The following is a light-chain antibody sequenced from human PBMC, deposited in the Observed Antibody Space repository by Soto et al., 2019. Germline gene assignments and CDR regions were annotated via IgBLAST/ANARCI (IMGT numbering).Light chain of an antibody. Sequence: DIQMTQSPSSLSASVGDRVTISCRASQSINTYLNWYQQKPGKAPKVLIYVASRLQPGVPSRFSASGSGTEFTLTISSLQPEDFAPYFCQQSATTPWTFGQGTRVEVK. V-gene: IGKV1-39*01. J-gene: IGKJ1*01. CDR3: QQSATTPWT. CDR2: VAS. CDR1: QSINTY.